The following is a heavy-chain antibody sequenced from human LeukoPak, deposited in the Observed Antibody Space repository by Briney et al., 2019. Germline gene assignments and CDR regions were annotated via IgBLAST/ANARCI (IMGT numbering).Heavy chain of an antibody. CDR1: GYTFTSYD. Sequence: ASVKVSCKASGYTFTSYDINWVRQATGQGLEWMGCMNPNSGNTGYAQKFQGRVTITRNTSISTAYMELSSLRSEDTVVYYCARDRGYCSSTSCYTFDYWGQGTLVTVSS. CDR3: ARDRGYCSSTSCYTFDY. CDR2: MNPNSGNT. V-gene: IGHV1-8*03. J-gene: IGHJ4*02. D-gene: IGHD2-2*02.